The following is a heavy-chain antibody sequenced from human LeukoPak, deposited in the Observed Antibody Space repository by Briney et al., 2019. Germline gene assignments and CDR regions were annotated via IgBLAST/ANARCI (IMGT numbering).Heavy chain of an antibody. V-gene: IGHV4-39*01. D-gene: IGHD3-22*01. CDR2: IYSGGTT. Sequence: SETLSLTCSVPGVSISSSAYSWGWIRQTPGKGLEWIGSIYSGGTTYYNPSLKSRLTISLDTSKNQFSLRLNSVTAADTAVYYCASPVAIEYYYETRDDYEGDYWGQGTLVTVSS. J-gene: IGHJ4*02. CDR3: ASPVAIEYYYETRDDYEGDY. CDR1: GVSISSSAYS.